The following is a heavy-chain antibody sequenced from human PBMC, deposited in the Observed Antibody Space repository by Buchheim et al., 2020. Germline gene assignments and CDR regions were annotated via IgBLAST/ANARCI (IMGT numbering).Heavy chain of an antibody. CDR2: IYYRGNT. V-gene: IGHV4-31*03. J-gene: IGHJ4*02. Sequence: QVQLQESGPGLVKPSQTLSLTCTVSGGSIVSGGYFWSWIRQHPGKGLEWIGYIYYRGNTYYNPSLMSRVTISLDTSKNQFFLRLSSVTAADTALYYCARDGTTGGAGVFDFWGRGTL. CDR1: GGSIVSGGYF. D-gene: IGHD4-17*01. CDR3: ARDGTTGGAGVFDF.